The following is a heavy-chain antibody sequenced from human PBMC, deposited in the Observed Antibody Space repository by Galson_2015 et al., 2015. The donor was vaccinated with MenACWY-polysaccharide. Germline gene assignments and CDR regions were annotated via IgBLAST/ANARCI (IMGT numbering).Heavy chain of an antibody. Sequence: CLLLSCAGSGSWVSNSGMRWVRQAPGTGLGWVAVIQYDGSNKVYADCVKGRFTISRDNSKNTVFLEMNTLGVEDTAVYYCAREGSRIAFHAFDIWGQGTMVTVSS. CDR3: AREGSRIAFHAFDI. D-gene: IGHD2-2*01. CDR1: GSWVSNSG. J-gene: IGHJ3*02. V-gene: IGHV3-33*01. CDR2: IQYDGSNK.